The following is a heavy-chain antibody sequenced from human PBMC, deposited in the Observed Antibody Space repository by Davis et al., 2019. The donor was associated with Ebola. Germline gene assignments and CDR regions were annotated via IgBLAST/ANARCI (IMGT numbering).Heavy chain of an antibody. Sequence: GEFLKTSCTCSGYSSTCYWTSWVRQIPGKGLEWWGKIDHTDSYTNYSPSFQGPVTISADKSISTAYLQCSSLKASDTATYYCARNWDYSNFYYYGMDVWGKGTTVSVSS. V-gene: IGHV5-10-1*01. D-gene: IGHD4-11*01. CDR3: ARNWDYSNFYYYGMDV. J-gene: IGHJ6*04. CDR1: GYSSTCYW. CDR2: IDHTDSYT.